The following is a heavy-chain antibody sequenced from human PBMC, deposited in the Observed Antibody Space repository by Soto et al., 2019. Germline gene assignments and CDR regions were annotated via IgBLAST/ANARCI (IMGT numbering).Heavy chain of an antibody. CDR3: AKARDQQWVRLPFDY. J-gene: IGHJ4*02. V-gene: IGHV3-23*01. CDR2: FSATSENT. Sequence: EVQLLESGGGLVQPGGSLRLSCVGSGFFFSSYTMTWVRQAPGKGLEWVSSFSATSENTYYAESARGRFTISRDNSKNPLFLQMNSLTAEDTAMYYCAKARDQQWVRLPFDYWGQGILVIVSS. D-gene: IGHD6-19*01. CDR1: GFFFSSYT.